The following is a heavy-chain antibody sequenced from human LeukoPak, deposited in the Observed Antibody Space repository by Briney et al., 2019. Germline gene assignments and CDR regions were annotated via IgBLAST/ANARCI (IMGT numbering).Heavy chain of an antibody. V-gene: IGHV3-23*01. Sequence: PGGSLRLSCAASGFTFSSYAMSGVRQAPGGGLEWVSAFSGSGGSTYYRDSVKGQFTISRDNYKNTLYLQMNSLRAEDTAVYYCANDQSSSWLINWFDPWGQGTLVTVSS. J-gene: IGHJ5*02. D-gene: IGHD6-13*01. CDR2: FSGSGGST. CDR1: GFTFSSYA. CDR3: ANDQSSSWLINWFDP.